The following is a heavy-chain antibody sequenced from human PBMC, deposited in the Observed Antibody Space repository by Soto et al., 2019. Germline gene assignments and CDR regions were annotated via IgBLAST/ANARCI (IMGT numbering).Heavy chain of an antibody. J-gene: IGHJ4*02. Sequence: EVQLLESGGGLVQLGGSLRLSCAASGFTFSSSAMSWVRQAPGKGLEWVSAISSGYSTYYADSVKGRFTISRDNSKGTLDLEINRPGAGDQALYYLAKGGGGSWYQEWGQGTLVTVSS. CDR3: AKGGGGSWYQE. CDR1: GFTFSSSA. D-gene: IGHD6-13*01. V-gene: IGHV3-23*01. CDR2: ISSGYST.